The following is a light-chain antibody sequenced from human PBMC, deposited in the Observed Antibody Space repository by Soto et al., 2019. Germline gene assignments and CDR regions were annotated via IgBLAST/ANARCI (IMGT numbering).Light chain of an antibody. CDR3: QQSYTTASIT. J-gene: IGKJ5*01. CDR1: QSISRK. CDR2: AAS. Sequence: DIQMTQSPSSLSASVGDRVTITCRASQSISRKLNWYQHKPGKAPKILIYAASSLQNGVPSRFSGGGSGTEFTLSISSLQPEDFETYYCQQSYTTASITFGQGTRLEIK. V-gene: IGKV1-39*01.